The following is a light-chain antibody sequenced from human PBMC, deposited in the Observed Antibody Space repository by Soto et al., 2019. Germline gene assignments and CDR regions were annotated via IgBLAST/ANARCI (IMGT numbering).Light chain of an antibody. CDR2: GAS. CDR3: QQYYNWPVT. V-gene: IGKV3-15*01. CDR1: RSVSNR. Sequence: EILMTQSPATLSVSPGETVTFSCRASRSVSNRLAWYQHKPGQAPRLLISGASNGATGIPPKFSGSGSGTEFTLTVDSLQSDDIAVYHCQQYYNWPVTFGGGTKVEIK. J-gene: IGKJ4*01.